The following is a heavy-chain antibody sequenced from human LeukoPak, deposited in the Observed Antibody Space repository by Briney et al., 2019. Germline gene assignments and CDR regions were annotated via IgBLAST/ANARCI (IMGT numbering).Heavy chain of an antibody. J-gene: IGHJ4*02. CDR1: GYTLTELS. Sequence: ASVKVSCKVSGYTLTELSMHWVRQAPGKGPEWMGGFDPEDGETIYAQKFQGRVTMTEDTSTDTAYMELSSLRSEDTAVYYCATGRRYGSGSYLIFDYWGQGTLVTVSS. CDR3: ATGRRYGSGSYLIFDY. CDR2: FDPEDGET. D-gene: IGHD3-10*01. V-gene: IGHV1-24*01.